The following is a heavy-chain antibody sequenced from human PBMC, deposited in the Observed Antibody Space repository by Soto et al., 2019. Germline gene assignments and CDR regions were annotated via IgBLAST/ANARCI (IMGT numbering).Heavy chain of an antibody. CDR1: GFTFSNAW. Sequence: GGSLRLSCAASGFTFSNAWMSWVRQAPGKGLEWVGRIKSKTDGGTTDYAAPVKGRFTISRDDSKNTLYLQMNSLKTEDTAVYYCTTSYDFWSGSSGIDYWGQGTLVTVSS. CDR3: TTSYDFWSGSSGIDY. V-gene: IGHV3-15*01. D-gene: IGHD3-3*01. J-gene: IGHJ4*02. CDR2: IKSKTDGGTT.